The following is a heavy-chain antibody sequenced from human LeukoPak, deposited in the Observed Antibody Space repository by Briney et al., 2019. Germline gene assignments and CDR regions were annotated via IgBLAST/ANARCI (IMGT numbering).Heavy chain of an antibody. CDR1: GGSFSGYY. CDR2: INHSGST. Sequence: SETLSLTCAVYGGSFSGYYWSWIRQPPGKWLEWIGEINHSGSTNYNPSLKSRVTISVDTSKNQFSLKLSSVTAADTAVYYCARPGPYDFWLWFDPWGQGTLVTVSS. D-gene: IGHD3-3*01. V-gene: IGHV4-34*01. CDR3: ARPGPYDFWLWFDP. J-gene: IGHJ5*02.